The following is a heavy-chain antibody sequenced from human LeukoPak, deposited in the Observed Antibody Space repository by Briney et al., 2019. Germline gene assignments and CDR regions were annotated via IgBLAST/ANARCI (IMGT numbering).Heavy chain of an antibody. D-gene: IGHD6-6*01. Sequence: SETLSLTCTVSGGSISSYYWSWIRQPPGKGLEWIGSIYYKGNTYLNPSLKSRVTISEDTSKNQFSLKLNSVTAADTAVYYCARTGVAARTDYWGQGTLVTVSS. CDR2: IYYKGNT. CDR3: ARTGVAARTDY. V-gene: IGHV4-59*12. J-gene: IGHJ4*02. CDR1: GGSISSYY.